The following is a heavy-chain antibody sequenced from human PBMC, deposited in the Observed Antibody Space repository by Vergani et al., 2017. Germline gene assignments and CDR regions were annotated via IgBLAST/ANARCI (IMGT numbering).Heavy chain of an antibody. CDR1: GFTFSTYD. Sequence: EVQLVESGGGLVQPGGSLRLSCAASGFTFSTYDMHWVRQATGKGLEWVSAIGTAGDTYYPGSVKGRFTISRDNSKNTLYLQMNGLRAEDTAVYYCAILPRGAAFDIWGQGTMVTVSS. J-gene: IGHJ3*02. V-gene: IGHV3-13*01. CDR3: AILPRGAAFDI. CDR2: IGTAGDT. D-gene: IGHD3-16*01.